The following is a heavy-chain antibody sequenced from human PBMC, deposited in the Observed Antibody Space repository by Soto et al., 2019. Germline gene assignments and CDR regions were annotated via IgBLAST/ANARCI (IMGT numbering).Heavy chain of an antibody. CDR2: IYYSGST. V-gene: IGHV4-61*01. CDR1: GGSVHSGHYY. D-gene: IGHD2-15*01. CDR3: ATLRTIVATALDY. Sequence: SETLSLTCTVSGGSVHSGHYYWSWIRQPPGKGLEWIGYIYYSGSTNYNPSLKSRVTISVDTSKNQFSLKLSSVTAAETAVYYWATLRTIVATALDYWGQGILVTVSS. J-gene: IGHJ4*02.